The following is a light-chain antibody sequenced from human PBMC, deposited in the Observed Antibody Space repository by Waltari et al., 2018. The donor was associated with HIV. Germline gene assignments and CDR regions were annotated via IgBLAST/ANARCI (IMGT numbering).Light chain of an antibody. Sequence: DIQLTQSPSSLSASVGHRVIITCQASQIIRNNLNWYQKKPGRAPKLLIYDTSHLDAGVPSRFSVFRAGTDYSFIISSLQPDDTATYDGQQYEYFRVTFGPGTRVDIK. J-gene: IGKJ3*01. CDR2: DTS. CDR3: QQYEYFRVT. V-gene: IGKV1-33*01. CDR1: QIIRNN.